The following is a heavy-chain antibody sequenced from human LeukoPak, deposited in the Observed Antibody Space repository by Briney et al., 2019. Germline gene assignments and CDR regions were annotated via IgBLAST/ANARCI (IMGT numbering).Heavy chain of an antibody. Sequence: ASVKVSCKASGYTFTSYGISWVRRAPGQGLEWMGWISAYNGNTNYAQKLQGRVTMTTDTSTSTAYMELRSLRSDDTAVYYCAREVESRPWFGESHNWFDPWGQGTLVTVSS. V-gene: IGHV1-18*01. J-gene: IGHJ5*02. D-gene: IGHD3-10*01. CDR2: ISAYNGNT. CDR3: AREVESRPWFGESHNWFDP. CDR1: GYTFTSYG.